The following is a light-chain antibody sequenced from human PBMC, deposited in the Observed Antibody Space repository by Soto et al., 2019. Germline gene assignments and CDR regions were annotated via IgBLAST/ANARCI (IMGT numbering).Light chain of an antibody. V-gene: IGLV2-14*01. CDR3: SSYTTSSTRV. J-gene: IGLJ2*01. CDR1: SSDVGGYDY. CDR2: EVS. Sequence: QLVLTQPASVSGSPGQSITISCTGTSSDVGGYDYVSWYQQHPGKAPKVMIYEVSNRPSGVSYRFSGSKSGNTASLTISGLQAEDEADYYCSSYTTSSTRVFGGGTKLTVL.